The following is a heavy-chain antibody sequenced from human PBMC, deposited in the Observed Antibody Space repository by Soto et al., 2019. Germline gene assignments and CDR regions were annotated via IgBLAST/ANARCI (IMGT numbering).Heavy chain of an antibody. V-gene: IGHV4-4*07. CDR1: GASISGYY. D-gene: IGHD1-1*01. J-gene: IGHJ5*02. CDR2: IYATGTT. Sequence: QVQLQESGPGLVKPSETLSLTCTVSGASISGYYWRWIRKSAGKGLEWIGRIYATGTTDYNPSLKSRVMMSVDTSKKQFSLRLRSVTAADTAVYYCVRDGTKTLRDWFDPLGQGISVTFSS. CDR3: VRDGTKTLRDWFDP.